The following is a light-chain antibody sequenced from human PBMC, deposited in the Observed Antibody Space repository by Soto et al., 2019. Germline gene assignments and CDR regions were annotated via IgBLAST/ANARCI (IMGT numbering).Light chain of an antibody. CDR2: DVS. J-gene: IGLJ1*01. CDR3: NSYADSNTYV. V-gene: IGLV2-8*01. Sequence: QSALTQPPSASGSPGQSVTISCTGTSSDVGRYNFVSWYQHHPGKAPKLMIYDVSQRPSGVPDRCSGSNSGNTASLTVSGLQAEDEADYYCNSYADSNTYVFGTGTKLTVL. CDR1: SSDVGRYNF.